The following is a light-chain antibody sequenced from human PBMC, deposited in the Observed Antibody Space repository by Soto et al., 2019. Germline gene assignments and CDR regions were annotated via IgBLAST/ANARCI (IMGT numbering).Light chain of an antibody. J-gene: IGKJ4*01. Sequence: DIQLTQSPSFLSASVGDRVTITCQASQGISSYLAWYQQKPGKAPKLLIYAASTLQSGVPSRFSGSGSGTEFTLTIRSLQPADFATYYCQQLNSYPFLTFGGGTKVEIK. CDR3: QQLNSYPFLT. CDR2: AAS. V-gene: IGKV1-9*01. CDR1: QGISSY.